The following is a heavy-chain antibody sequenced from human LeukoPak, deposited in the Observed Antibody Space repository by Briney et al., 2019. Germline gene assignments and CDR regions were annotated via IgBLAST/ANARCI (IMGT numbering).Heavy chain of an antibody. CDR3: AKDMDGGWFFDS. V-gene: IGHV3-23*01. Sequence: PGGSLRLSCASSGFTFSSYSMSWVRQRPGRGLQWVSAIGGSGGPTYYTDSVKGRFTISRDNSRNTLYLHMTSLRAEDTALYYCAKDMDGGWFFDSWGQGTLVTVSS. CDR1: GFTFSSYS. CDR2: IGGSGGPT. D-gene: IGHD6-19*01. J-gene: IGHJ4*02.